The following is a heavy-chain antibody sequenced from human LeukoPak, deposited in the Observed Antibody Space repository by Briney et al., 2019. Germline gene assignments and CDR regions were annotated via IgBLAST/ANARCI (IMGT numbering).Heavy chain of an antibody. CDR1: GYTFTGYA. D-gene: IGHD3-9*01. CDR2: IDPNSGGT. CDR3: TRDLTISGPIGI. Sequence: GASVKASCKAYGYTFTGYAMHWVRQAPGQGLEWVGRIDPNSGGTNYAQDFQGRVTITRDTSINTAYMELSRLRSDDTAMYYCTRDLTISGPIGIWGQGTLVTVSA. V-gene: IGHV1-2*06. J-gene: IGHJ4*02.